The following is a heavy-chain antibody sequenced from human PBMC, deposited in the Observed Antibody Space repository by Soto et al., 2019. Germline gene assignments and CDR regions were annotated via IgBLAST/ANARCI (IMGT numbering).Heavy chain of an antibody. V-gene: IGHV4-31*03. CDR2: IYYSGST. Sequence: SETLSLTCTVSGGSISSGGYYWSWIRQHPGKGLEWIGYIYYSGSTYYNPSLKSRVTISVDTSKNQFSLKLSSVTAADTAVYYCASALGKNDYGDHYYYYYMDVWGKGTTVTVSS. J-gene: IGHJ6*03. D-gene: IGHD4-17*01. CDR1: GGSISSGGYY. CDR3: ASALGKNDYGDHYYYYYMDV.